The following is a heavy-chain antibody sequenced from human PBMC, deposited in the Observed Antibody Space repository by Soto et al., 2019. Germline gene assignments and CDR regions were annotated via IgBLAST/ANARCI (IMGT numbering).Heavy chain of an antibody. V-gene: IGHV1-2*02. Sequence: QVQLVQSGAEVKKSGASVKVSCKASGYSFSDYFIQWVRQAPGQGLEWVAWINPKTAATNYAKKFQGRVSLTWDTSFSTASMELTRLRPDDTAVYYCARITWVLDYYNGMDVWGQGTTVIVSS. J-gene: IGHJ6*02. CDR2: INPKTAAT. CDR1: GYSFSDYF. CDR3: ARITWVLDYYNGMDV. D-gene: IGHD1-26*01.